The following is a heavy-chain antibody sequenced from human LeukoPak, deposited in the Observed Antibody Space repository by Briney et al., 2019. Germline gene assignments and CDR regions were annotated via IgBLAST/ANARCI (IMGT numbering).Heavy chain of an antibody. V-gene: IGHV4-59*01. J-gene: IGHJ5*02. Sequence: SETLSLTCTVSGGSISSYYWSWIRQPPGKGLEWIGYIYYSGSTNYNPSLKSRVTISVDTSKNQFSLKLSSVTAADTAVYYCARHGGRSSGWYGYNWFDPWGQGTLVTVSS. CDR1: GGSISSYY. CDR3: ARHGGRSSGWYGYNWFDP. D-gene: IGHD6-19*01. CDR2: IYYSGST.